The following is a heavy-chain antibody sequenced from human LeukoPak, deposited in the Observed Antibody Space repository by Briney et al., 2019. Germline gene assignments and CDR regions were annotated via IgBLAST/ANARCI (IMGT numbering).Heavy chain of an antibody. CDR1: GGSISSGSYY. D-gene: IGHD2-15*01. Sequence: SETLSLTCTVSGGSISSGSYYWSWIRQPAGKGLEWIGRIYTSGNTNYNPSLKSRVTISIDTSKNQFSLKLSSVTAADTAVYYCARCAATATPLVDYWGQGTLVTVSS. V-gene: IGHV4-61*02. CDR2: IYTSGNT. CDR3: ARCAATATPLVDY. J-gene: IGHJ4*02.